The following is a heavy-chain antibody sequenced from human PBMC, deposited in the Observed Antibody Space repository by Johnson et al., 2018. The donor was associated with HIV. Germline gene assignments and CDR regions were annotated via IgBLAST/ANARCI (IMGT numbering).Heavy chain of an antibody. Sequence: VQLVESGGGLVKPGGSLRLSCAAAGFTFSNAWMSWVPQAPGKGLEWVGRLKIKTDGGTTEYAAPVKGRFTISRDDSKNTLYLQMNSRKTEDTAVYSCTTALGVAARRVDAFDIWGQGTMVTVSS. J-gene: IGHJ3*02. CDR1: GFTFSNAW. CDR2: LKIKTDGGTT. V-gene: IGHV3-15*01. D-gene: IGHD6-6*01. CDR3: TTALGVAARRVDAFDI.